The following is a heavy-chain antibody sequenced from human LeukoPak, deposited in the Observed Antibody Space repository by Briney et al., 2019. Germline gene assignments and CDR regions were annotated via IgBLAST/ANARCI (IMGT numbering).Heavy chain of an antibody. V-gene: IGHV3-23*01. Sequence: GGSLRLSCAASGFTFSRYAMSWVRQAPGKGLEWISTISGSADSTYYADSVKGRFTISGDNSKNTLYLQMNSLRADDTAVYYCAKDRGHTTGWFTDCWGQGTLVTVSS. CDR3: AKDRGHTTGWFTDC. J-gene: IGHJ4*02. D-gene: IGHD6-19*01. CDR2: ISGSADST. CDR1: GFTFSRYA.